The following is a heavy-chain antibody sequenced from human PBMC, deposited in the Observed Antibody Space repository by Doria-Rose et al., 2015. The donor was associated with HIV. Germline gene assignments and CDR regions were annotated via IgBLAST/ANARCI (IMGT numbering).Heavy chain of an antibody. CDR2: TYIRGST. Sequence: CTVSGGSIGSGCYYWSWIRQPAGKGLEWIGRTYIRGSTDYNPSLQSRVTISVDTSKNQFSLEVNSVTAADTAVYYCARTANWNDGRVDSWGQGTSVIVSS. CDR1: GGSIGSGCYY. J-gene: IGHJ4*02. V-gene: IGHV4-61*02. D-gene: IGHD1-20*01. CDR3: ARTANWNDGRVDS.